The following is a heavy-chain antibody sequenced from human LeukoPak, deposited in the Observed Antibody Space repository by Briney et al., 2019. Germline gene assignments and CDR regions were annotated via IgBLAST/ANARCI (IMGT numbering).Heavy chain of an antibody. Sequence: GGSLRLSCATSGFSFSSYWMTWVRQAPGKGLEWVANIKEDGSDKYYVDSAKGRFTISRDNAKNSLYLQMNSLRADDTAVYYCAKDLGRYRNNFFDYWGQGNLVTVSS. J-gene: IGHJ4*02. D-gene: IGHD1-26*01. CDR3: AKDLGRYRNNFFDY. CDR1: GFSFSSYW. CDR2: IKEDGSDK. V-gene: IGHV3-7*05.